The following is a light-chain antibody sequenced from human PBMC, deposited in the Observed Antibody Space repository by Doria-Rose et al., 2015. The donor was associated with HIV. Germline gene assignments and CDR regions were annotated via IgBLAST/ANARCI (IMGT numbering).Light chain of an antibody. CDR1: SSNIGAGYD. J-gene: IGLJ1*01. CDR2: GNI. Sequence: QTVVTQEPSVSEAPGQRVTIPCTGSSSNIGAGYDVHWYQQLPGTAPKLRIYGNINRPSGVPDRISVSTSGTSAPLAITGLQAEDEADYYCQSYDSSLSGYVFGSGTKVTVL. V-gene: IGLV1-40*01. CDR3: QSYDSSLSGYV.